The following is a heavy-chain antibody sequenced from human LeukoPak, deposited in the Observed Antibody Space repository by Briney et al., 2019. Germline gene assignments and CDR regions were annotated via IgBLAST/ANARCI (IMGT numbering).Heavy chain of an antibody. CDR2: INHSGST. D-gene: IGHD3-3*01. Sequence: SETLSLTCAVYGGSFSGYYWSWIRQPPGKGLEWIGEINHSGSTNYNPSLKSRVTISVDTSKNQFSLKLSSVTAADTAVYYCARVGYDFHTSYYYMDVWGKGTTVTVSS. CDR1: GGSFSGYY. V-gene: IGHV4-34*01. J-gene: IGHJ6*03. CDR3: ARVGYDFHTSYYYMDV.